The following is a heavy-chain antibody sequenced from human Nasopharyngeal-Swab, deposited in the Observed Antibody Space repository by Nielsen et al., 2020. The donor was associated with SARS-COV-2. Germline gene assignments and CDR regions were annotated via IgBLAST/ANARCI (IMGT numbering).Heavy chain of an antibody. D-gene: IGHD6-19*01. CDR2: ISYDGTIQ. CDR3: ARGAVAGRNAFDI. V-gene: IGHV3-30*03. Sequence: GESLKISCAASGFNVSRFGMHWVRQAPGKGLQWMAFISYDGTIQYYADSVKGRSTISRDNSKNTLYLQMNSLRPEDTAVHYCARGAVAGRNAFDIWGQGTMVTVSS. J-gene: IGHJ3*02. CDR1: GFNVSRFG.